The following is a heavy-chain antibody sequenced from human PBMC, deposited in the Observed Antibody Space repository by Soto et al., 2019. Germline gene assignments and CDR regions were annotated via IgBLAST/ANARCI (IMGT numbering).Heavy chain of an antibody. D-gene: IGHD2-2*01. Sequence: ASVKVSCKASGYTFTSYAIHWVRQAPGQRLEWMGWINAGNGNTKYSQKFQGRVTITRDTSASTAYMELSSLRSEDTAVYYCARDLPGYCSSTSCYQVYGMDVWGQGTTVTVSS. CDR3: ARDLPGYCSSTSCYQVYGMDV. CDR2: INAGNGNT. V-gene: IGHV1-3*01. CDR1: GYTFTSYA. J-gene: IGHJ6*02.